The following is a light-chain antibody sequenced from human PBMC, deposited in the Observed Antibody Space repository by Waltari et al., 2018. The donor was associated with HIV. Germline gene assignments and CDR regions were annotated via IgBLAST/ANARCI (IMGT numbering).Light chain of an antibody. V-gene: IGLV3-21*02. CDR2: YDR. Sequence: SSLLTQSPSASVAPGQTARITCGGTNIGRNSVHWYQPNPGPAPVVGGYYDRDRPSAIRERFSGSNSGNTATLTISRVEAGDEADYYGQVWDSSSGGVFGGGTKLTVL. CDR3: QVWDSSSGGV. J-gene: IGLJ2*01. CDR1: NIGRNS.